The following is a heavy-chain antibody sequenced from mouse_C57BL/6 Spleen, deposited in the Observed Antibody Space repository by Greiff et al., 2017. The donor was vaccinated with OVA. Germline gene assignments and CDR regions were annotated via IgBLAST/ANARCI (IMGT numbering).Heavy chain of an antibody. CDR3: ASGGYDGAWFAY. Sequence: VQLQQPGTELVKPGASVKLSCKASGYTFTSYWMHWVKQRPGQGLEWIGNINPSNGGTNYNEKFKSKATLTVDKSSSTAYMQLSSLTSEYSAVYYCASGGYDGAWFAYWGQGTLGTVSA. CDR1: GYTFTSYW. CDR2: INPSNGGT. J-gene: IGHJ3*01. V-gene: IGHV1-53*01. D-gene: IGHD2-2*01.